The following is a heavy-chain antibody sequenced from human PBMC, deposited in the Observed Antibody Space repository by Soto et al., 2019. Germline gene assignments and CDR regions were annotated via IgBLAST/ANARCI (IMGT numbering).Heavy chain of an antibody. CDR2: ISSDGSSK. D-gene: IGHD6-13*01. CDR3: AKSWAAGCLHYDY. V-gene: IGHV3-30*18. CDR1: GFTFSTYG. J-gene: IGHJ4*02. Sequence: QVQLVESGGGVVQPGRSLRLSCAASGFTFSTYGVHWVRQAPGKGLEWVAVISSDGSSKYYADSVKGRFTISRNNSKNTLLLQMNSLRAEYTAVYYCAKSWAAGCLHYDYWGQGTMVTVSP.